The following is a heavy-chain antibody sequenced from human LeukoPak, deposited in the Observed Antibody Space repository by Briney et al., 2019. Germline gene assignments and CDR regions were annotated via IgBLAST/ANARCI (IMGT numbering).Heavy chain of an antibody. CDR3: ARDSNWNQPDY. CDR2: MSHDGRNK. V-gene: IGHV3-30*04. CDR1: GFTFSTYA. J-gene: IGHJ4*02. Sequence: GRSLRLSCAASGFTFSTYAMHWVRQAPGKGLEWVAAMSHDGRNKFYADSVKGRFTISRDNSKNTLYLQMSSLGAEDTAVFYCARDSNWNQPDYWGQGTLVTVSS. D-gene: IGHD1-20*01.